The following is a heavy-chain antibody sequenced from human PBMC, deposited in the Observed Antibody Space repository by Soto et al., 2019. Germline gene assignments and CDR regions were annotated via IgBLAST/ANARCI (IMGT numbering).Heavy chain of an antibody. CDR1: GFTFSSYA. Sequence: QVQLVESGGGVVQPGRSLRLSCAASGFTFSSYAMYWVRQAPGKGLEWVAVISYDENNKYYADSVKGRFTISRDNSKXKXXXQXDSLRAEDTAVYYCARAGCDGGSCYTLVGLRYGMDVWGQGTTVTVSS. CDR3: ARAGCDGGSCYTLVGLRYGMDV. J-gene: IGHJ6*02. D-gene: IGHD2-15*01. V-gene: IGHV3-30-3*01. CDR2: ISYDENNK.